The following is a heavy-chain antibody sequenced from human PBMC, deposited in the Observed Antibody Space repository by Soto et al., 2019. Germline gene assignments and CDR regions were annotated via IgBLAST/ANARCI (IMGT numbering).Heavy chain of an antibody. CDR1: GGSVNGYY. CDR2: IYYSGST. Sequence: TLSLSCTVYGGSVNGYYWNWIRQPPGKGLEWIGYIYYSGSTYYNPSLKSRVTISVDTSKNQFSLKLSSVTAADTAVYYCARETNYDILTGYRPVGYWGQGTLVTVSS. D-gene: IGHD3-9*01. J-gene: IGHJ4*02. V-gene: IGHV4-30-4*08. CDR3: ARETNYDILTGYRPVGY.